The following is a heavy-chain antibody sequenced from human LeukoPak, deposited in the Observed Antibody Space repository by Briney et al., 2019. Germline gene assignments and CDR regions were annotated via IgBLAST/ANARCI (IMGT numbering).Heavy chain of an antibody. CDR2: IYYSGST. J-gene: IGHJ6*03. CDR3: ARVRGDCTNGVCYEYYMDV. CDR1: GGSISSYY. V-gene: IGHV4-59*01. D-gene: IGHD2-8*01. Sequence: SETLSLTCTVSGGSISSYYWSWIRQPPGKGLEWIGYIYYSGSTNYNPSLKSRVTISVDTSKNQFSLKLSSVTAADTAVYYCARVRGDCTNGVCYEYYMDVWGKGTTVTVSS.